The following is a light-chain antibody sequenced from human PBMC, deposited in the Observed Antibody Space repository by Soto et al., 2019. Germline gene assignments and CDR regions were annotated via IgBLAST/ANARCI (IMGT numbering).Light chain of an antibody. Sequence: DIVMTQSPVSLPVTPGEPAFISCRSSQSLLRSDGYSTLDWYRQRSGQSPQLLIHLGSIRASGVPDRFSGSGSGKIFPLRISRGEAEDVGVYFCWQAREAPPTFGGGTKGELK. CDR2: LGS. CDR1: QSLLRSDGYST. J-gene: IGKJ4*01. V-gene: IGKV2-28*01. CDR3: WQAREAPPT.